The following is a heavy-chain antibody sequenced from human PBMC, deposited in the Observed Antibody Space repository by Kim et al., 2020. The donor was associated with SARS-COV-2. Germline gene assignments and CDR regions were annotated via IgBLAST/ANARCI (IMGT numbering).Heavy chain of an antibody. J-gene: IGHJ4*02. V-gene: IGHV3-15*01. Sequence: GGSLRLSCAASGFTFSNAWMTWVRQAPGKGLEWVGRIKSKVMGETTAYAAPVRDRFTISRDDSQNMVYLQMNGLKSEDTAVYYCTTEGCSDGSCCNYWGQGTLVTVSS. CDR2: IKSKVMGETT. CDR1: GFTFSNAW. D-gene: IGHD2-15*01. CDR3: TTEGCSDGSCCNY.